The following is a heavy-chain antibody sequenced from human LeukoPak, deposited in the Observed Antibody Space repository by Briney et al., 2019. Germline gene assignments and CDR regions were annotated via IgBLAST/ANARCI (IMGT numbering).Heavy chain of an antibody. CDR1: GYSFITYW. V-gene: IGHV5-51*01. D-gene: IGHD2-8*02. CDR3: ARVPCTGGSCSRTFDY. J-gene: IGHJ4*02. Sequence: GESLKISCKGSGYSFITYWIGWVRQMPGKGLEWMGLINAADSDTRYSPSFQGQVPISVDKSISTAYLQWGNLKATDTAFYYCARVPCTGGSCSRTFDYWGQGTLVTVSS. CDR2: INAADSDT.